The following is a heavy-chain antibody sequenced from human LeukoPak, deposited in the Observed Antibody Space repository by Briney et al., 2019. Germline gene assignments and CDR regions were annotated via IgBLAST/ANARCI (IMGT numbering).Heavy chain of an antibody. Sequence: GGSLRLSCAASGFTFSSYAMSWVHQAPGKGLEWVSAISGSGGSTYYADSVKGRFTISRDNSKNTLYLQMNSLRAEDTAVYYCAKDHPHVLRYFDWLPHDYYYYYMDVWGKGTTVTVSS. CDR3: AKDHPHVLRYFDWLPHDYYYYYMDV. V-gene: IGHV3-23*01. D-gene: IGHD3-9*01. CDR1: GFTFSSYA. J-gene: IGHJ6*03. CDR2: ISGSGGST.